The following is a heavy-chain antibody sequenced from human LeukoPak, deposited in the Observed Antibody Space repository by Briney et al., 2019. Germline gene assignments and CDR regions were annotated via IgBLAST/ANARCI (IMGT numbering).Heavy chain of an antibody. V-gene: IGHV3-21*01. CDR2: ISSSSSYI. CDR1: GFTFSSYS. CDR3: ASSLATYYYDSSGSFPFDY. J-gene: IGHJ4*02. D-gene: IGHD3-22*01. Sequence: GGSLRLSCAASGFTFSSYSMNWVRQAPGKGLEWVSSISSSSSYIYYADSVKGRFTISRDNAKNSLYLQMNSLRAEDTAVYYCASSLATYYYDSSGSFPFDYWGQGTLVTVSS.